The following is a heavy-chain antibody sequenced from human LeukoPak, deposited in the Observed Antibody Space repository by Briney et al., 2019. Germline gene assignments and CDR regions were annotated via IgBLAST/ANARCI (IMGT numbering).Heavy chain of an antibody. J-gene: IGHJ6*02. D-gene: IGHD2-15*01. V-gene: IGHV3-23*01. CDR3: AKNLYCGGGSCYPSALGMDV. CDR1: GFTFSGYA. Sequence: GGSLRLSCAASGFTFSGYAMSWVRQAPGEGLEWVSSISGSGNRTYYADSVKGRFTISRDNSKNTLFLQMNSLRAEDTAVYYCAKNLYCGGGSCYPSALGMDVWGQGTTVTVSS. CDR2: ISGSGNRT.